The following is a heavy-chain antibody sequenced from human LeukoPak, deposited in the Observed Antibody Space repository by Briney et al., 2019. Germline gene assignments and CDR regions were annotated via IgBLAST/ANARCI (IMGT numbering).Heavy chain of an antibody. CDR2: IYYSGST. J-gene: IGHJ4*02. Sequence: SETLSLTCTVSGGSISSYHWSWIRQPPGKGLEWIGYIYYSGSTNYNPSLKSRVTISADTSKNQFSLNLSSVTAADTAVYYCARGGGYSGYDFGYWGQGTLVTVSS. CDR3: ARGGGYSGYDFGY. D-gene: IGHD5-12*01. V-gene: IGHV4-59*01. CDR1: GGSISSYH.